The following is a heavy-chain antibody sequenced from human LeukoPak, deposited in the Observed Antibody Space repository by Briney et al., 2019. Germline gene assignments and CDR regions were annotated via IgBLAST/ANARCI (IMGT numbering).Heavy chain of an antibody. CDR2: ISAYNGNT. Sequence: GASVKVSCKASGYTFTSYGISWVRQAPGQGLEWIGWISAYNGNTNYAQKLQGRVTMTTDTSTSTAYMELRSLRSDDTAVYYCARVVTIFGVVIHGHFDYWSQGTLVTVSS. CDR1: GYTFTSYG. D-gene: IGHD3-3*01. V-gene: IGHV1-18*01. CDR3: ARVVTIFGVVIHGHFDY. J-gene: IGHJ4*02.